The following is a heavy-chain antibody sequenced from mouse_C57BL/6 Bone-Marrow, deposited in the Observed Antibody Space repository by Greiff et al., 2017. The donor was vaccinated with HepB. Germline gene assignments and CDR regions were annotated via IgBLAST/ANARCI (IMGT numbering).Heavy chain of an antibody. CDR2: IDPSDSYT. Sequence: VQLQQPGAELVKPGASVKLSCKASGYTFTSYWMQWVKQRPGQGLEWIGEIDPSDSYTNYNQKFKGKATLTVDTSSSTAYMQLSSLTSEDSAVYYCAYYYGSRDFDYWGQGTTLTVSS. CDR1: GYTFTSYW. J-gene: IGHJ2*01. V-gene: IGHV1-50*01. CDR3: AYYYGSRDFDY. D-gene: IGHD1-1*01.